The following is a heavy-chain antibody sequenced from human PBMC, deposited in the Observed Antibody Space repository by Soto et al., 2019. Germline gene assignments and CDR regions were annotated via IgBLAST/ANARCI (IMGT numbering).Heavy chain of an antibody. CDR2: ISWNSGSI. CDR1: GFTFGDYA. D-gene: IGHD6-19*01. J-gene: IGHJ4*02. CDR3: AKSHTTSGWYVTTDY. Sequence: EVQLVESGGGLVQPGRSLRLSCAVSGFTFGDYAMQWVRQAPGKGLEWVSAISWNSGSIDYADSVKCRFTISRDNAKNSLYLQMNSLRAEDTALYYCAKSHTTSGWYVTTDYWGQGTRVTVSS. V-gene: IGHV3-9*01.